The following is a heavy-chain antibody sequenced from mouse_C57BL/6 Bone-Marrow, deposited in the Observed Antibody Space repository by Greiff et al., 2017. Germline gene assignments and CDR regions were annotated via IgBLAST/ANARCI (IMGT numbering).Heavy chain of an antibody. CDR2: ISPRSGNT. Sequence: QVQLQQSGAELARPGASVTLSCKASGYTFTSYGISWVKQRTGQGLEWIGEISPRSGNTYYNEKFKGKATLTADNSSSTAYMELRSLTSADSAVYFCARKPWFAYWGQGTLVTVSA. V-gene: IGHV1-81*01. CDR3: ARKPWFAY. CDR1: GYTFTSYG. J-gene: IGHJ3*01.